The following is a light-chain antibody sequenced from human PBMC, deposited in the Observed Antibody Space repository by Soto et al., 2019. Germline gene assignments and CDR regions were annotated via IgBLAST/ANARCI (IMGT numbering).Light chain of an antibody. Sequence: NVLTQSPGTLSMSPGERDSLSCRASQSVSSNFLAWFQQKPGQAPRLLIYGASSRAAGIPDRFSGSGSGTDFTLTISRLEPEDFALYYCHQYGTPQDTFGQGTKLEIK. J-gene: IGKJ2*01. CDR3: HQYGTPQDT. CDR1: QSVSSNF. CDR2: GAS. V-gene: IGKV3-20*01.